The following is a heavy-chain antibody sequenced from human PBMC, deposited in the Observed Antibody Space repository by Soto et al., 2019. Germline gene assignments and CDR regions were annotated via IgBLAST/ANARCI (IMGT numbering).Heavy chain of an antibody. CDR1: GYIFTAYS. CDR2: VNPSGGST. V-gene: IGHV1-46*01. Sequence: ASVKVSCQASGYIFTAYSMHWVRQAPGQGLEWMGVVNPSGGSTNYAQKFQGRVTLTRDMSTSTVYMELTSLTYDDTAVYYCARDVSGPGATYVMDVWGQGTTVTVSS. J-gene: IGHJ6*02. D-gene: IGHD2-2*01. CDR3: ARDVSGPGATYVMDV.